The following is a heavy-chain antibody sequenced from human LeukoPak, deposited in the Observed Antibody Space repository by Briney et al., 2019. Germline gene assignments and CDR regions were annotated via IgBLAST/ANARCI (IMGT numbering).Heavy chain of an antibody. CDR1: GGSISSSNW. J-gene: IGHJ4*02. Sequence: KPSGTLSLICAVSGGSISSSNWWSWVRQPPGKGLEWIGEIYHSGNTNYNPSLKSRVTISVDKSKNQFSLKLSSVTAADTAVYYCAREGYGDGQLGGNYFDYWGQGTLVTVSS. V-gene: IGHV4-4*02. CDR2: IYHSGNT. D-gene: IGHD4-17*01. CDR3: AREGYGDGQLGGNYFDY.